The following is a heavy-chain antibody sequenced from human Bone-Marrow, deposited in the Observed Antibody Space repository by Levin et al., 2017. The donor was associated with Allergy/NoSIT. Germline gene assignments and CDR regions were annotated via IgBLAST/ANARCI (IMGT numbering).Heavy chain of an antibody. CDR2: IKQDGSEE. D-gene: IGHD3-16*01. J-gene: IGHJ4*02. Sequence: GGSLRLSCAASGYTFSSYYMSWVRQAPGKGLEWVATIKQDGSEESYVDSVKGRCTISRDNAKNSLYLQMNSLRAEDTAVYYCQLGGDSVNYWGQGILVTVSS. CDR1: GYTFSSYY. V-gene: IGHV3-7*01. CDR3: QLGGDSVNY.